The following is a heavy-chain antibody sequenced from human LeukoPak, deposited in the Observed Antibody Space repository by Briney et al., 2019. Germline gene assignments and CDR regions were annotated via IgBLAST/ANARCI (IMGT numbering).Heavy chain of an antibody. V-gene: IGHV3-21*01. J-gene: IGHJ6*03. Sequence: GGSLRFSCAASGFTFSSYSMNWVRQAPGKGLEWVSSISSSSSYIYYADSVKGRFTISRDNAKNSLYLQMNSLRAEDTAVYYCARELRSSSWSYYYYYMDVWGKGTTVTVSS. CDR3: ARELRSSSWSYYYYYMDV. CDR1: GFTFSSYS. CDR2: ISSSSSYI. D-gene: IGHD6-13*01.